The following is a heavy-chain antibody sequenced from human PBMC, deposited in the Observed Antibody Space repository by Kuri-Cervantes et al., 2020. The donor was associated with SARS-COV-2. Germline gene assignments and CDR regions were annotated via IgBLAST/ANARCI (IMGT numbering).Heavy chain of an antibody. V-gene: IGHV3-48*02. CDR2: IDASGKSR. CDR1: GLTFSSRS. CDR3: STTWDH. D-gene: IGHD1-14*01. J-gene: IGHJ4*02. Sequence: GESLKISCAVSGLTFSSRSMNWVRQAPGMGLEWVSHIDASGKSRYYIDSVQGRFTNSRDNARNSLYLQMNSLTEEDTAVYYCSTTWDHWGQGTLVTVSS.